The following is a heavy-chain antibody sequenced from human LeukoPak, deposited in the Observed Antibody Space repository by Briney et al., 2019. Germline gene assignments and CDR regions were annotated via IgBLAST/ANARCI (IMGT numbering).Heavy chain of an antibody. CDR2: INHSGST. CDR1: GGSFSGYY. V-gene: IGHV4-34*01. Sequence: SETLSLTCAVYGGSFSGYYWSWIRQPPGKGLEWIGEINHSGSTNHNPSLKSRVTISVDTSKNQFSLKLSSVTAADTAVYYCARVRYCSSTSCYLYDYYYYMDVWGKGTTVTVSS. J-gene: IGHJ6*03. D-gene: IGHD2-2*01. CDR3: ARVRYCSSTSCYLYDYYYYMDV.